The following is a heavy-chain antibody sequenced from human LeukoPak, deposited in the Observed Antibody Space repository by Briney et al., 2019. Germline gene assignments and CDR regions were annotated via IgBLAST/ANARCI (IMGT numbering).Heavy chain of an antibody. D-gene: IGHD6-19*01. J-gene: IGHJ4*02. CDR1: AYXFTGYY. CDR3: AREGSGWYGNFDY. Sequence: ASVKVSCKASAYXFTGYYIHWVRQAPGQGLEWMGWINPDSGGTNYAQKFQGRVTMTRDTSISTAYTEVSRLRSDDTAVYYCAREGSGWYGNFDYWGQGTLVTVSS. CDR2: INPDSGGT. V-gene: IGHV1-2*02.